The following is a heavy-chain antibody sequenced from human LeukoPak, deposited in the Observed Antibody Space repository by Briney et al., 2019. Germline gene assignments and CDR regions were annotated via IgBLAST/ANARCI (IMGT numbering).Heavy chain of an antibody. CDR2: ISPTGSST. CDR3: AREESGGYYDY. Sequence: ASVKVSCKASGYIFTNYYMHWVRQAPGQGLEWLGLISPTGSSTNYAQKFRGRVTMTRDTSTTTVYTELSSLRSEDTAVYYCAREESGGYYDYWGQGTLVTVSS. V-gene: IGHV1-46*01. J-gene: IGHJ4*02. D-gene: IGHD2-8*02. CDR1: GYIFTNYY.